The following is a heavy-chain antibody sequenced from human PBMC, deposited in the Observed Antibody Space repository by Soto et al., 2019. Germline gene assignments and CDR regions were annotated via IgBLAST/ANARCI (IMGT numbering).Heavy chain of an antibody. Sequence: QMQLQESGPGIVKPSETLSLTCSVSGGSFSSVSYYWGCIRQRPGTGLEWIASVYYEGHTHYNPSLRSRATISVDTSKKQFSLTLSSVTAADTAVYYCARQVRDCSGETCYHAFDIWGQGTMVTVSS. CDR2: VYYEGHT. J-gene: IGHJ3*02. D-gene: IGHD2-15*01. CDR3: ARQVRDCSGETCYHAFDI. V-gene: IGHV4-39*01. CDR1: GGSFSSVSYY.